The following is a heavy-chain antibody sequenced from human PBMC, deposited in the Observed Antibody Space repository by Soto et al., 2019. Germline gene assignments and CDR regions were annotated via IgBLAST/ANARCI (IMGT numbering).Heavy chain of an antibody. CDR3: AKGYYYDSSGYFPENCMDV. Sequence: GGSLRLSCAASGFTFSSYAMCWVRQAPGKGLEWVSAISGSGGSTYYADSVKGRFTISRDNSKNTLYLQMNSLRAEDTAVYYCAKGYYYDSSGYFPENCMDVWGQGTTVTVSS. V-gene: IGHV3-23*01. CDR2: ISGSGGST. CDR1: GFTFSSYA. D-gene: IGHD3-22*01. J-gene: IGHJ6*02.